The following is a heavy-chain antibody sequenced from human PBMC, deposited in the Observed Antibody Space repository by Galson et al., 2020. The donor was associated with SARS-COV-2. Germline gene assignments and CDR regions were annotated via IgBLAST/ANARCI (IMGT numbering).Heavy chain of an antibody. CDR1: GYPFGASW. V-gene: IGHV3-7*01. CDR2: MNGDGSSR. Sequence: VSGYPFGASWINWVRQAPGKGLEWVANMNGDGSSRNYADSVRGRFTMSRDNAKSSATLQMNGLRVEDTAVYYCATAEGWKFDYRGQGILVTVSS. D-gene: IGHD1-1*01. CDR3: ATAEGWKFDY. J-gene: IGHJ4*02.